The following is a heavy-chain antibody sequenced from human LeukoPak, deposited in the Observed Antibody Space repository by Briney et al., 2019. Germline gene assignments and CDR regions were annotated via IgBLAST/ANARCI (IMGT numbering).Heavy chain of an antibody. CDR2: ISWNSDII. CDR1: GFTFDDYA. J-gene: IGHJ4*02. Sequence: GGSLRLSCAASGFTFDDYAMHWVRQSPGKGLEWVSSISWNSDIIDYADSVKGRFTISRDNAKNSLYLQMNSQRAEDTALYYCAKGPDGDYVWYFDYWGQGTLVTVSS. V-gene: IGHV3-9*01. D-gene: IGHD4-17*01. CDR3: AKGPDGDYVWYFDY.